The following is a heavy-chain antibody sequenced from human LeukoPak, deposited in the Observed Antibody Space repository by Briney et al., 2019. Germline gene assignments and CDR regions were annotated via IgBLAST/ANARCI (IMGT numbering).Heavy chain of an antibody. V-gene: IGHV3-30*02. CDR1: GFTFRNYG. J-gene: IGHJ6*03. CDR3: AKAPMVRGVIEYYYYYMDV. CDR2: IRYDGSNK. D-gene: IGHD3-10*01. Sequence: PGGSLRLSCAASGFTFRNYGMHWVRQAPGKGLEWVTFIRYDGSNKYYADSVKGRFTISRDNSKNTLYLQMNSLRAEDTAVYSCAKAPMVRGVIEYYYYYMDVWGKGTTVTVSS.